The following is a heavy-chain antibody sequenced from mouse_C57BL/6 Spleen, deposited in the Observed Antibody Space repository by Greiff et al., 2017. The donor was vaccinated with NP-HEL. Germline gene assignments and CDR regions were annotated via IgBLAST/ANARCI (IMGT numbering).Heavy chain of an antibody. Sequence: VQLQESGPELVKPGASVKISCKASGYSFTSYYIHWVKQRPGQGLEWIGWIYPGSGNTKYNEKFKGKATLTADTSSSTAYMQLSSLTSEDSAVYYCARWGGRALGLGYWGQGTTLTVSS. V-gene: IGHV1-66*01. J-gene: IGHJ2*01. D-gene: IGHD1-1*01. CDR3: ARWGGRALGLGY. CDR1: GYSFTSYY. CDR2: IYPGSGNT.